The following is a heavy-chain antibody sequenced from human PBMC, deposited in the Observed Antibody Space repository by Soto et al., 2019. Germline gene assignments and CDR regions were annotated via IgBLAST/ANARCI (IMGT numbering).Heavy chain of an antibody. D-gene: IGHD3-3*02. V-gene: IGHV3-30-3*01. Sequence: QVQLVESGGGVVQPGRSLRLSCAASGFAFSSYAIHWVRQAPGKGLEWVAVISYDGYNKYYADSVKGRFTISRDNSENTVSLQMTSLRAEDTAVYYCAREGISLSSRPFAYRGQGTLVIVSS. CDR3: AREGISLSSRPFAY. CDR2: ISYDGYNK. J-gene: IGHJ4*02. CDR1: GFAFSSYA.